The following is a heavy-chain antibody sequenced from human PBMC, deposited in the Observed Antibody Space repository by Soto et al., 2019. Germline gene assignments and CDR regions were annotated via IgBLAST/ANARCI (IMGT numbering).Heavy chain of an antibody. J-gene: IGHJ1*01. Sequence: GGSLGLSCAASGFTFSSYAMSWVRQAPGKGLEWVSAISGSGGSTYYADSVKGRFTISRDNSKNTLYLQMNSLRAEDTAVYYCAKVSSSSWYFGYFQHWGQGTLVTVSS. CDR2: ISGSGGST. D-gene: IGHD6-13*01. CDR1: GFTFSSYA. V-gene: IGHV3-23*01. CDR3: AKVSSSSWYFGYFQH.